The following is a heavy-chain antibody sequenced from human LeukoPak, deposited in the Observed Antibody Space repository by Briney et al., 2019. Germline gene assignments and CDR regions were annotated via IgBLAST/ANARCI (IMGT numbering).Heavy chain of an antibody. CDR2: MNPNSGNT. J-gene: IGHJ6*02. CDR3: ARASGYSYGYMGNYYYGMDV. CDR1: GYTFTSYD. V-gene: IGHV1-8*01. Sequence: ASVKVSCKASGYTFTSYDINWVRQATGQGLEWMGWMNPNSGNTGYAQQFQDRVTMTRNTSISTAYMELSSLRSEDTAVYYCARASGYSYGYMGNYYYGMDVWGQGTTVTVSS. D-gene: IGHD5-18*01.